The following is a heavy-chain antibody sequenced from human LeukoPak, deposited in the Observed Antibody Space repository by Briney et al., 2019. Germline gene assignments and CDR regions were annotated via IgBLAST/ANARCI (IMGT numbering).Heavy chain of an antibody. CDR2: IYYSGST. CDR1: GGSVSSYY. D-gene: IGHD3-22*01. Sequence: SETLSLTCTVSGGSVSSYYWSWIRQPPGKGLEWIGYIYYSGSTNYNPSLKSRVTISLDTSKNQFSLKLSSVTAADTAVYYCARAPGGGYYSYYFDYWGQGTLVTSST. V-gene: IGHV4-59*02. J-gene: IGHJ4*02. CDR3: ARAPGGGYYSYYFDY.